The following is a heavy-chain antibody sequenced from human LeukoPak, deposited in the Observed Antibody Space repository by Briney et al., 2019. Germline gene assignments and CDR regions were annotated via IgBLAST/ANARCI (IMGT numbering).Heavy chain of an antibody. CDR1: GFTFDDYG. CDR2: INWNGGST. Sequence: GGSLRLSCAASGFTFDDYGMSWVRQAPGKGLEWVSGINWNGGSTGYADSVKGRFTISRDNAKNSLYLQMNSLRAEDTALYHCAAVAGRGYYYYGMDVWGQGTTVTVS. D-gene: IGHD6-19*01. V-gene: IGHV3-20*01. J-gene: IGHJ6*02. CDR3: AAVAGRGYYYYGMDV.